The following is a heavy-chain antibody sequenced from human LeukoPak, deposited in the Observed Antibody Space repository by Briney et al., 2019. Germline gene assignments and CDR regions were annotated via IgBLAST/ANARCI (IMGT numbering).Heavy chain of an antibody. CDR1: GGSISSYY. Sequence: SSETLSLTCTVSGGSISSYYWSWIRQPPGKGLEWIGYIYYSGSTNYNPSLKSRVTISADTSKNQFSLKLSSVTAADTAVYYCARDLGEVYYYGSGSYYGGNWFDPWGQGTLVTVSS. V-gene: IGHV4-59*01. CDR2: IYYSGST. D-gene: IGHD3-10*01. CDR3: ARDLGEVYYYGSGSYYGGNWFDP. J-gene: IGHJ5*02.